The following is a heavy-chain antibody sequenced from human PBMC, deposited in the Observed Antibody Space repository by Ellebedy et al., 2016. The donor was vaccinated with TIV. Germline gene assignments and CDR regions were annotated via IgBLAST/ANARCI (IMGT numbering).Heavy chain of an antibody. V-gene: IGHV3-21*01. D-gene: IGHD3-10*01. CDR2: ISSSSSFI. Sequence: GGSLRLSCAASGFTFSSYSMNWVRQAPGKGLEWVSSISSSSSFIYYADSVKGRFTISRDSAKNSLFLQVNSLSPEDTAVYYCAREGLWFGDLDYWGQGTLVTVSS. J-gene: IGHJ4*02. CDR1: GFTFSSYS. CDR3: AREGLWFGDLDY.